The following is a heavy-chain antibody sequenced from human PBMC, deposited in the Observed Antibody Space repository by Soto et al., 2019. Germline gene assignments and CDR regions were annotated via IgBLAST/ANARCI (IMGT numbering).Heavy chain of an antibody. D-gene: IGHD6-19*01. J-gene: IGHJ2*01. Sequence: EVQLVESGGGLVQPGGSLGLSCAASGFRFSSYSMNWVRQAPGKGPEWVSYIDHSSSSVRYVDSVEGRFTISRDNAKDSLSLQMNSLRVEDTAMYYCAVGIAVARGYFDLWGRGTLVTVSS. CDR1: GFRFSSYS. CDR3: AVGIAVARGYFDL. V-gene: IGHV3-48*04. CDR2: IDHSSSSV.